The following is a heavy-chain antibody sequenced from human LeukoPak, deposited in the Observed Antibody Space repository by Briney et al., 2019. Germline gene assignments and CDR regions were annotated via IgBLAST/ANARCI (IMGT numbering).Heavy chain of an antibody. D-gene: IGHD6-13*01. CDR2: ISAYNGNT. CDR3: ARGPSSSWLPYYYYMDV. CDR1: GYTFTSYG. V-gene: IGHV1-18*01. J-gene: IGHJ6*03. Sequence: GASGKVSCKASGYTFTSYGISWVRQAPGQGLEWMGWISAYNGNTNYAQKLQGRVTMTTDTSTSTAYMELRSLRSDDTAVYYCARGPSSSWLPYYYYMDVWGKGTTVTISS.